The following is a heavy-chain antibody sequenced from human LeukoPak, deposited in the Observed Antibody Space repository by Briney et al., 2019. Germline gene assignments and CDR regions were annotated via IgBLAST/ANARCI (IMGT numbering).Heavy chain of an antibody. D-gene: IGHD3-9*01. J-gene: IGHJ4*02. V-gene: IGHV4-30-4*01. CDR2: IYHSGST. Sequence: SETLSLTCTVSGGSISSGDYYWSWIRQPPGKGLEWIGYIYHSGSTHFNPSLKSRVTISVDTSKNQFSLKLSSVTAADTAVYYCAREGSGGTIYYFDYWGQGTLVTVSS. CDR1: GGSISSGDYY. CDR3: AREGSGGTIYYFDY.